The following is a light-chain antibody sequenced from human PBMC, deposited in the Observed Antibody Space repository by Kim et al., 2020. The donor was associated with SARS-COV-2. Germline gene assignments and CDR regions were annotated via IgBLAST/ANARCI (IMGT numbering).Light chain of an antibody. J-gene: IGLJ2*01. CDR2: GRN. CDR3: QSGDTTENL. CDR1: SLRSFY. Sequence: SSELTQDPAVSVALGQTVRITCQGDSLRSFYASWYQQRPGQAPILVFYGRNNRPSGIPDRFSGSSSGNTASMTITGAQAEDEAYYYCQSGDTTENLFGGGTQLTVL. V-gene: IGLV3-19*01.